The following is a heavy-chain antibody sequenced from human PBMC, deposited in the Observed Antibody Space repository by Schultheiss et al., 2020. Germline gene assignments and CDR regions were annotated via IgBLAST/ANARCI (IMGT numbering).Heavy chain of an antibody. V-gene: IGHV1-69*13. CDR3: ARGGVGSYYDDYDYGMDV. CDR1: GYTFTGYY. Sequence: SVKVSCKASGYTFTGYYMHWVRQAPGQGLEWMGGIIPIFGTANYAQKFQGRVTITADESTSTAYMELSSLRSEDTAVYYCARGGVGSYYDDYDYGMDVWGGGTTVIVSS. J-gene: IGHJ6*04. D-gene: IGHD1-26*01. CDR2: IIPIFGTA.